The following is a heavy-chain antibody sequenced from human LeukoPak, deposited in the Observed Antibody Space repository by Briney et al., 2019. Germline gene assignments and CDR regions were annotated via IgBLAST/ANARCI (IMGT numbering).Heavy chain of an antibody. V-gene: IGHV3-53*01. CDR3: AKDRTVGASYWYFDL. CDR1: GFSVSNNY. J-gene: IGHJ2*01. CDR2: IYSRGGT. D-gene: IGHD1-26*01. Sequence: GGSLRLSCAVSGFSVSNNYMNWVRQAPGKGLEWVSLIYSRGGTSYADSVKGRFTISRDSSKNTLFLQMNSLRVEDTAVYYCAKDRTVGASYWYFDLWGRGTLVTVSS.